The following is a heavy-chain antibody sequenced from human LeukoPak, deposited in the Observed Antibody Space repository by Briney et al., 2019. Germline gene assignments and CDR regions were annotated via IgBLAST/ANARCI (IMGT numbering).Heavy chain of an antibody. V-gene: IGHV1-69*05. CDR1: GGTFSSYA. CDR2: IISIFGTA. D-gene: IGHD3-3*01. Sequence: SVKVSCKASGGTFSSYAISWVRQAPGQGLEWMGRIISIFGTANYAQKFQGRVTITTDESTSTAYMELSSLRSEDTAVYYCARNFITIFGVVGAFDVWGQGTMVTVSS. CDR3: ARNFITIFGVVGAFDV. J-gene: IGHJ3*01.